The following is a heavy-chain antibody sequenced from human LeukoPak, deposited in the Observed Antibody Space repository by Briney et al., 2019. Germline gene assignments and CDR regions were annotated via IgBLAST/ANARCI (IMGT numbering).Heavy chain of an antibody. CDR2: IYYSGST. V-gene: IGHV4-59*12. Sequence: SETLSLTCTVSGGSISSYYWSWIRQPPGKGLEWIGYIYYSGSTNYNPSLKSRVTISVDRSKNQFSLKLSSVTAADTAVYYCARTKARSSSWYFDYWGQGTLVTVSS. J-gene: IGHJ4*02. CDR1: GGSISSYY. D-gene: IGHD6-13*01. CDR3: ARTKARSSSWYFDY.